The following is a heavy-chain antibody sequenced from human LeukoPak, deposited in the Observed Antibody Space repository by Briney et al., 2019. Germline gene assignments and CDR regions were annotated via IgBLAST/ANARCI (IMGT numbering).Heavy chain of an antibody. CDR2: INHSGST. CDR1: GGSFSGYY. Sequence: SETLSLTCAVYGGSFSGYYWSWVRQPPGKGLEWIGEINHSGSTNYNPSLKSRVTISVDTSKNQFSLKLSSVTAADTAVYYCARGLRMVPPDYWGQGTLVTVSS. V-gene: IGHV4-34*01. CDR3: ARGLRMVPPDY. D-gene: IGHD2-8*01. J-gene: IGHJ4*02.